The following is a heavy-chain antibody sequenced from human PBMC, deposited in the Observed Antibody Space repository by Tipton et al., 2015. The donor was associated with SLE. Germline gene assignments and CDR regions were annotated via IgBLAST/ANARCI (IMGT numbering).Heavy chain of an antibody. CDR3: ARVGHGFDDSGYNSHYYYYMDV. CDR2: VYSSGFS. J-gene: IGHJ6*03. D-gene: IGHD3-22*01. Sequence: TLSLTCTVSGDSINGYYWTWIRQPPGKGPEWVGYVYSSGFSDYNPSLRSRVTISLDTSKNQFSLRLSSATAADTAVYYCARVGHGFDDSGYNSHYYYYMDVWGKGTTVTVSS. CDR1: GDSINGYY. V-gene: IGHV4-59*01.